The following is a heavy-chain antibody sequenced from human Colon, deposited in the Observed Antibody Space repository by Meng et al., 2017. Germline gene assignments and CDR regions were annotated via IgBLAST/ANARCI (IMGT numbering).Heavy chain of an antibody. D-gene: IGHD3/OR15-3a*01. Sequence: EVQLVGSGGGLVQPGGSLRLSCVASGFTFSSYAMSWVRQAPGKGLEWGSAISNSGTSTYDADSVKGRFTISRDNSRNTLYLQMNSLRAEDTAVYYCAKGRTSDYWGQGTLVTVSS. CDR1: GFTFSSYA. V-gene: IGHV3-23*04. CDR2: ISNSGTST. CDR3: AKGRTSDY. J-gene: IGHJ4*02.